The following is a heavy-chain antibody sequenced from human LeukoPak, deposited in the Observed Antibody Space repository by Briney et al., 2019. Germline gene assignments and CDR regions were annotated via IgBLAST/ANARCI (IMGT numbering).Heavy chain of an antibody. CDR2: IFADGST. D-gene: IGHD2-21*02. CDR1: EFTVSTNY. CDR3: AVCGGDCYTFDF. J-gene: IGHJ4*02. Sequence: GGSLRLSCAASEFTVSTNYMSWVRQAPGKGLEWVSFIFADGSTFYADSVRGRFTISRDHSKNTLYLEMNSLRPEDMAVYYCAVCGGDCYTFDFWGQGTLVTVSS. V-gene: IGHV3-66*02.